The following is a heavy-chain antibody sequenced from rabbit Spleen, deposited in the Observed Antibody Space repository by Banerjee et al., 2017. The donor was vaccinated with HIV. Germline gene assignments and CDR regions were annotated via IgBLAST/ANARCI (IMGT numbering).Heavy chain of an antibody. V-gene: IGHV1S40*01. CDR2: IYTGNGKT. Sequence: VESGGGLVKPGASLTLTCKASGFSFSSGYDMCWVRQAPGKELEWIACIYTGNGKTYYASWAKGRFTISKTSSTPVSLQMTSLTAADTATYFCARDKELAIWGYEFDLWGPGTLVTVS. D-gene: IGHD3-1*01. CDR1: GFSFSSGYD. CDR3: ARDKELAIWGYEFDL. J-gene: IGHJ4*01.